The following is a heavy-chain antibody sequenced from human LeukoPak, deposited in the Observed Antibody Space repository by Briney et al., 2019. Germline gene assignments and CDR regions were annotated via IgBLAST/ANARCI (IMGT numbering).Heavy chain of an antibody. J-gene: IGHJ4*02. CDR1: GYRFISSD. CDR2: VNAYTGKT. V-gene: IGHV1-8*01. Sequence: ASVKVSCKASGYRFISSDINRVRQAPGQGLEWMGRVNAYTGKTTYAQKFQGRVTLTRSTSLTTAYMELTSLTSDDTAVYFCARGETPTSPVDFWGQGTLVTVSS. CDR3: ARGETPTSPVDF.